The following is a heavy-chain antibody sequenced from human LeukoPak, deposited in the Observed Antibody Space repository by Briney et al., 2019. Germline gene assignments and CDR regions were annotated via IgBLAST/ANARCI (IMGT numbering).Heavy chain of an antibody. D-gene: IGHD1-26*01. V-gene: IGHV3-7*03. CDR1: GFNYNTYW. Sequence: GGSLRLSCVASGFNYNTYWMSWVRQAPGKGLEWVANIKQDESEKNYVDSVKGRFTISRDNAKNSLYLQMNSLRAEDTAIYYCTRDYRGTFDYWGQGTLVTVSS. J-gene: IGHJ4*02. CDR2: IKQDESEK. CDR3: TRDYRGTFDY.